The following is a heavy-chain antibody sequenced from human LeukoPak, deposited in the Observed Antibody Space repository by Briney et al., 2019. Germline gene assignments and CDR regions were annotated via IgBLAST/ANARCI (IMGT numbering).Heavy chain of an antibody. D-gene: IGHD6-19*01. CDR3: ARDLRGSYSSVWYGITRTTGFNY. V-gene: IGHV3-48*03. Sequence: GGSLRLSCAASGFTFSSYEMNWVRQAPGKGLEWVSYISSSGSTIYYADSVKGRFTISRDNAKNSLYLQMNSLRAEDTAVYYCARDLRGSYSSVWYGITRTTGFNYWGQGTLVTVSS. CDR1: GFTFSSYE. CDR2: ISSSGSTI. J-gene: IGHJ4*02.